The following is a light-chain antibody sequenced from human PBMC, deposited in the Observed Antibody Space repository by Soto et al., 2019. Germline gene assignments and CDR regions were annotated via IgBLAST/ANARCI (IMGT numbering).Light chain of an antibody. CDR1: QSVSSY. CDR2: DAS. V-gene: IGKV3-11*01. Sequence: EIVLTQSPATLSLSPGERDTHSCRASQSVSSYLAWYQQKPGQAPRLLIYDASNRATGIPARFSGSGSGTDFTLTISSLEPEDFAVYYCQQRSNWPRTFGQGTKVDIK. CDR3: QQRSNWPRT. J-gene: IGKJ1*01.